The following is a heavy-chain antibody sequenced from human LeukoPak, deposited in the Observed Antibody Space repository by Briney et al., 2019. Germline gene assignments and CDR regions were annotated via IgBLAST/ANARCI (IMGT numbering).Heavy chain of an antibody. Sequence: GGSLRLSCAASGFTFSTYAMSWVRQAPGKGLEWVSGLSGSGGNTYYADSVKGRFTISRDNSKNTLFLQLNSLRAEDTAVYYCEKGSVDGWYYFDYWGQGTLVTVSS. V-gene: IGHV3-23*01. D-gene: IGHD6-19*01. CDR1: GFTFSTYA. J-gene: IGHJ4*02. CDR3: EKGSVDGWYYFDY. CDR2: LSGSGGNT.